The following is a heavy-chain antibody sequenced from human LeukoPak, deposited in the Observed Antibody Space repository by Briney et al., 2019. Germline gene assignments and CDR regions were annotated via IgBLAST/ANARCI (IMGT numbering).Heavy chain of an antibody. Sequence: PGGSLRLSCAASGFTFTTYWLGWVRQPPGKGLEWVANIKQDGTEKYYVDSVKGRFTISRDNSKNTLYMQMNSLRAGDTAVYYCAKDRLGAILYFDYWGQGTLVTVSS. CDR3: AKDRLGAILYFDY. J-gene: IGHJ4*02. V-gene: IGHV3-7*03. CDR2: IKQDGTEK. CDR1: GFTFTTYW. D-gene: IGHD1-26*01.